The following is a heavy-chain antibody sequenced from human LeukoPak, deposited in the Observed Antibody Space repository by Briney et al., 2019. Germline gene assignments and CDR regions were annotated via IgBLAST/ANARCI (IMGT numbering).Heavy chain of an antibody. J-gene: IGHJ6*03. CDR1: GFTFSNAW. D-gene: IGHD3-10*01. V-gene: IGHV3-15*01. CDR3: TTWAETLYYYYYYYYMDV. Sequence: PGGSLRLSCAASGFTFSNAWMSWVRQAPGKGLEWVGRIKSKTDGGTTDYAAPVKGRFTISRDDSKNTLYLQMNSLKTEDTAMYYCTTWAETLYYYYYYYYMDVWGKGTTVTVSS. CDR2: IKSKTDGGTT.